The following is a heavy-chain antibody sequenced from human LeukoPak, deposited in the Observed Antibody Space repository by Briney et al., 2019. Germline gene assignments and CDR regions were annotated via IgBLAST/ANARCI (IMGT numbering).Heavy chain of an antibody. CDR2: IYYSGGT. CDR3: ARESFRRLDY. Sequence: SETLSLTCAVYGGSFSGYYWSWIRQPPGKGLEWIGYIYYSGGTNYNPSLKSRVTISVDTSKNQFSLKLSSVTAADTAVYYCARESFRRLDYWGQGTLVTVSS. V-gene: IGHV4-59*01. J-gene: IGHJ4*02. CDR1: GGSFSGYY.